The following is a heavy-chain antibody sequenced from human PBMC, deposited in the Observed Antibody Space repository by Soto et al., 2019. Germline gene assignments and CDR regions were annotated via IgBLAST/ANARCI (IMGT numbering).Heavy chain of an antibody. CDR1: GFTFNAYA. CDR3: ARTRGTIDY. D-gene: IGHD2-2*01. Sequence: GGSLRLSCAASGFTFNAYAMHWVRQAPGKGLEWVSCISWNSGSIGYADSVKGRFTISRDNAKNSLYLQMNSLRAEDTALYYWARTRGTIDYGGQGTVVTVSS. V-gene: IGHV3-9*01. J-gene: IGHJ4*02. CDR2: ISWNSGSI.